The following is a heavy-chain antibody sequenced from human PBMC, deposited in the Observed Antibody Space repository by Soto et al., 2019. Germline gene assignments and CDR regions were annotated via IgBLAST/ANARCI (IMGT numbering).Heavy chain of an antibody. J-gene: IGHJ4*02. CDR3: AKAPFRGYDYSSYYFDY. Sequence: PGGSLRLSCAASGFTFSSYAMSWVRQAPGKGLEWVSAISGSGGSTYYADSVKGRFTISRDNSKNTLYLQMNSLRAEDTAVYYCAKAPFRGYDYSSYYFDYWGQGTLVTVSS. CDR2: ISGSGGST. D-gene: IGHD5-12*01. CDR1: GFTFSSYA. V-gene: IGHV3-23*01.